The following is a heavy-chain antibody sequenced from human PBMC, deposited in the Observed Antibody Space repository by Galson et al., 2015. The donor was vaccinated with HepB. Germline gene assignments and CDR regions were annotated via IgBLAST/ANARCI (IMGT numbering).Heavy chain of an antibody. CDR1: GFTFSGYD. D-gene: IGHD1-26*01. CDR2: IGIASDT. V-gene: IGHV3-13*01. CDR3: VRSGDFSGYSGR. J-gene: IGHJ4*02. Sequence: SLRLSCAPSGFTFSGYDMHWGRQATGKGLEWVSGIGIASDTYYPGSVKGRFTISRDDSKNMAYLHMRSLKTDDTAVDYCVRSGDFSGYSGRWGQGTLVTVSS.